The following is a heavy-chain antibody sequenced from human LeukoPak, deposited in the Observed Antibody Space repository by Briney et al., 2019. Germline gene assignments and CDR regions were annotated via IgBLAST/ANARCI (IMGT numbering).Heavy chain of an antibody. V-gene: IGHV3-7*01. CDR2: IRQDGSEK. D-gene: IGHD6-13*01. Sequence: PGGSLRLSCEGSGFTFTDFWMTWVRQAPGKGPECVASIRQDGSEKTYVDSVKGRFTISRDNTKNSLSLQLNGLRDEDTAVYYCARDGTAPGLYFDLWGPGTLVTVSS. J-gene: IGHJ4*01. CDR3: ARDGTAPGLYFDL. CDR1: GFTFTDFW.